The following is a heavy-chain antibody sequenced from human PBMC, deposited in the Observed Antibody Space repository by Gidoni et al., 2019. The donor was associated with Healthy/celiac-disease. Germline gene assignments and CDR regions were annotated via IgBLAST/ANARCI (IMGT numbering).Heavy chain of an antibody. Sequence: QVQLVQSGAEVKKPGASVKVSCKASGYTFTSYYMHWVRQAPGQGLEWMGIINPSGGSKSYAQKLQGIVTMTRDTSTSTVYMELSSLRSEDTAVYYCARDGPPTNYYDTYGMDVWGQGTTVTVSS. D-gene: IGHD3-22*01. CDR1: GYTFTSYY. CDR3: ARDGPPTNYYDTYGMDV. V-gene: IGHV1-46*04. CDR2: INPSGGSK. J-gene: IGHJ6*02.